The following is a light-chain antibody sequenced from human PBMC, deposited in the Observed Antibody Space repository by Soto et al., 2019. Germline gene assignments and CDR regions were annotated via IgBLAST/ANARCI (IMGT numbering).Light chain of an antibody. CDR3: ETWDSNTQV. J-gene: IGLJ3*02. Sequence: QSVLTQSSSDSASLGSSVKLTCTLSSGHSTYIIAWHQLQPGRAPRFLMKIERSGDYNKGSGVPHRFSGSSSGTDRHLTISNLQSEDEADYFCETWDSNTQVFGGGTKLTVL. CDR2: IERSGDY. V-gene: IGLV4-60*03. CDR1: SGHSTYI.